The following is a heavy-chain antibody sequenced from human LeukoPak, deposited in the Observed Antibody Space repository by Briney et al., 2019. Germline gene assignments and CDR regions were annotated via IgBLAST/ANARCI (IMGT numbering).Heavy chain of an antibody. CDR2: FSSSSYI. Sequence: PGGFLRLSCAASGFTFSSYSMNWVRQAPGKGLEWVSSFSSSSYIYYAESVKGRFTISRDNAKNSLYLQMNSLRAEDTAVYYCARVRPSFIAAAGAFDYWGQGTLVTVSS. J-gene: IGHJ4*02. CDR1: GFTFSSYS. D-gene: IGHD6-13*01. V-gene: IGHV3-21*01. CDR3: ARVRPSFIAAAGAFDY.